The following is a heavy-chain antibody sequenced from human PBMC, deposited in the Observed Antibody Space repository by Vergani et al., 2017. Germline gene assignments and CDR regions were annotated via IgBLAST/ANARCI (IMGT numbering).Heavy chain of an antibody. CDR3: ARGDIAVVPAAILVAQFLDF. D-gene: IGHD2-2*01. J-gene: IGHJ4*02. Sequence: VQLVESGGGLVQPGGSLRLSCAASGFTFSSYSMNWVRQAPGKGLEWIGEINHSGRTNYNPSLKSRVTISVDTSKNQFSLKLSSVTAADTAVYYCARGDIAVVPAAILVAQFLDFWGQGALVTVSS. CDR1: GFTFSSYS. CDR2: INHSGRT. V-gene: IGHV4-34*01.